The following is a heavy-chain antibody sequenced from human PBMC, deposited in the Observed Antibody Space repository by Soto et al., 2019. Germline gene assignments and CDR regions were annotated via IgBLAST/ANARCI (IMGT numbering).Heavy chain of an antibody. J-gene: IGHJ4*02. CDR3: ARHGDYCFAY. V-gene: IGHV3-11*01. CDR1: GFTFSDHY. D-gene: IGHD4-17*01. Sequence: GGSLRLSCAASGFTFSDHYMAWIRQAPGKGLEIVAHMSGSGSSEDYGDSVKGRFSIFRENSKNLLYLQMNSLRVEDTAVYYCARHGDYCFAYWGQGILVTVSS. CDR2: MSGSGSSE.